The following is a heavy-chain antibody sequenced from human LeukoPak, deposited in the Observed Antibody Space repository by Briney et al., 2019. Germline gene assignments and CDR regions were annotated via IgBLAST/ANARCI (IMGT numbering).Heavy chain of an antibody. CDR1: GYTFTGYY. CDR3: ARAGGNSAAFAFDY. J-gene: IGHJ4*02. V-gene: IGHV1-2*02. CDR2: INPDSGGT. Sequence: ASVKVSCKTSGYTFTGYYMHCVRQAPGQGLEWMGWINPDSGGTNYAQKFQGRVTMTRDTSISTAYMELSRLTSDDTAVYYCARAGGNSAAFAFDYWGQGTLVTVSS. D-gene: IGHD4-23*01.